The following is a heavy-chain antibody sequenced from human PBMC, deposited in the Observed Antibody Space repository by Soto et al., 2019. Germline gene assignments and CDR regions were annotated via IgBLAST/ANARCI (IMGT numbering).Heavy chain of an antibody. Sequence: PSETLSLTCTVSGGSISSGGYYWSWIRQHPGKGLEWIGYIYYSGSTYYNPSLKSRVTISVDTSKNQFSLKLSSVTAADTAVYYCAKTGETTVTTNAEYFQHWGQGTLVAVYS. D-gene: IGHD4-17*01. CDR1: GGSISSGGYY. CDR3: AKTGETTVTTNAEYFQH. CDR2: IYYSGST. V-gene: IGHV4-31*03. J-gene: IGHJ1*01.